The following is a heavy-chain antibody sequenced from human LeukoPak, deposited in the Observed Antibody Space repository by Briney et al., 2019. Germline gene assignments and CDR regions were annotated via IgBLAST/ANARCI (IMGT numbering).Heavy chain of an antibody. CDR1: GFTFSSYW. CDR2: INSDGSDT. Sequence: GGSLRLSCAASGFTFSSYWMHWVRQAPGKGLVWVSHINSDGSDTSYADSVKGRFTISRDNAKNTLYLQMNSLRAEDTAVYYCATRMSGNDAFDIWGQGTMVTVSS. D-gene: IGHD4-23*01. V-gene: IGHV3-74*01. J-gene: IGHJ3*02. CDR3: ATRMSGNDAFDI.